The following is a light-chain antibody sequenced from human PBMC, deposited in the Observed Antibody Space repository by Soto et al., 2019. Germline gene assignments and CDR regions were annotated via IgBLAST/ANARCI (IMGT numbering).Light chain of an antibody. CDR3: XQXXNYPPT. Sequence: AIQMTQSPSSLSASVGDRVTITCRASQGIRNDLGWYQQKPGKAPKLLIYAASSLQSGVPSRFSGSGSGTDFTLTISSLQPEDXATYXXXQXXNYPPTFGQGTKVEIK. J-gene: IGKJ1*01. V-gene: IGKV1-6*01. CDR2: AAS. CDR1: QGIRND.